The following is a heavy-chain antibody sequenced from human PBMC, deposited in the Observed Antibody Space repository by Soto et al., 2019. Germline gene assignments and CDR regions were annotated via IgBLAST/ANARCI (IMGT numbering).Heavy chain of an antibody. J-gene: IGHJ6*02. CDR1: ARSLSNYG. D-gene: IGHD3-22*01. Sequence: ASWKVSRKASARSLSNYGIIWVRQAPGKRLEWMGAIIPVFGTPNYAQKFQDRVTITADESTTTVYMEVRSLTSEDTAVYYCARGDATKIVVTTYYGMDVWGQGTTVTVSS. CDR3: ARGDATKIVVTTYYGMDV. CDR2: IIPVFGTP. V-gene: IGHV1-69*13.